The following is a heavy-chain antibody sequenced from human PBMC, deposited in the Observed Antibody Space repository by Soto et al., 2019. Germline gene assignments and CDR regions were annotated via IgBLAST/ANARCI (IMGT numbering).Heavy chain of an antibody. Sequence: QVQLQESGPGLVKPSQTLSLTCTVSGGSISSGGYYWSWIRQHPGKGLEWIGYIYYSGSTYYNPARKGRVTVSVATAKSPFSLKLSSVTAADTAVSACARVGGINGFDPWGQGTLVTVSS. CDR2: IYYSGST. D-gene: IGHD3-16*01. CDR1: GGSISSGGYY. CDR3: ARVGGINGFDP. J-gene: IGHJ5*02. V-gene: IGHV4-31*03.